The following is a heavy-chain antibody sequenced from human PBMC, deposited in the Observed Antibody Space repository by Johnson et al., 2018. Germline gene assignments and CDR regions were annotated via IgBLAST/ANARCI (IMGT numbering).Heavy chain of an antibody. CDR2: IIPIFGTA. Sequence: QVQLQESGAEVKKPGSSVKVSCKASGGTFSSYAISWVRQAPGQGLEWMGGIIPIFGTANYAQKFQGRVTITADESTSTAYMGLSSLRSEDTAVYYCARVTSTSCDPAGCDYYYGMDGWGQGTTVTVSS. J-gene: IGHJ6*02. CDR3: ARVTSTSCDPAGCDYYYGMDG. V-gene: IGHV1-69*01. D-gene: IGHD2-2*01. CDR1: GGTFSSYA.